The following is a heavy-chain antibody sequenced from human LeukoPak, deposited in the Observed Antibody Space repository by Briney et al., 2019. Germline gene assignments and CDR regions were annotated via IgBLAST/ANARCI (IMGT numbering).Heavy chain of an antibody. CDR1: GYTFTSYY. CDR2: MNPNSGAT. Sequence: ASVKVSCKASGYTFTSYYMHWVRQAPGQGLEWMGWMNPNSGATNYAQKFQGRVTMTRDTSSSTAYMELRRLTSDDTAVYYCARDPTNCIDDWGQGTPVTVSS. CDR3: ARDPTNCIDD. D-gene: IGHD2-21*01. V-gene: IGHV1-2*02. J-gene: IGHJ4*02.